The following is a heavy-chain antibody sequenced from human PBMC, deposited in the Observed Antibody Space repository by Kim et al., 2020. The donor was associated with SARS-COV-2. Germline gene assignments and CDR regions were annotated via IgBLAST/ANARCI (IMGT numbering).Heavy chain of an antibody. Sequence: GGSLRLSCAASGFTFSTYGMHWVHQAPGKGLEWVAVISNDGSNKYYADSVKGRFTISRDNSKNTQYLQMNSLRAEDTAVYYCAKDQVGVSYILDYWGQGTLVTVSS. CDR1: GFTFSTYG. CDR2: ISNDGSNK. D-gene: IGHD1-26*01. J-gene: IGHJ4*02. CDR3: AKDQVGVSYILDY. V-gene: IGHV3-30*18.